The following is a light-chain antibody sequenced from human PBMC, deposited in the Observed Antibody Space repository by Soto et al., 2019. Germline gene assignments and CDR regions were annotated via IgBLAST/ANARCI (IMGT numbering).Light chain of an antibody. Sequence: DSQMTQYPSTLSASVGDRVTITCRASQSISSWLAWYQQKPGKAPKLLISKASTLQSGVPPRFSGSGSGIEFTLTISSLQPDDFATYYCQQYESYPMTFGGGTKVEIK. CDR3: QQYESYPMT. V-gene: IGKV1-5*03. CDR1: QSISSW. J-gene: IGKJ4*01. CDR2: KAS.